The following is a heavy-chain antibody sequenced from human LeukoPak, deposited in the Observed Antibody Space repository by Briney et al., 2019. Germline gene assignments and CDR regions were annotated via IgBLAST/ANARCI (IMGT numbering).Heavy chain of an antibody. Sequence: GGSLTLSCAASGFTFSSYAMSWVRQAPGKGLEWVSAISGSGGSTYYADSVKGRFTISRDNSKNTLYLQMNSLRAEDTAVYYCAKDYADSSGWYRAFDIWGQGTMVTVSS. CDR1: GFTFSSYA. CDR2: ISGSGGST. V-gene: IGHV3-23*01. D-gene: IGHD6-19*01. J-gene: IGHJ3*02. CDR3: AKDYADSSGWYRAFDI.